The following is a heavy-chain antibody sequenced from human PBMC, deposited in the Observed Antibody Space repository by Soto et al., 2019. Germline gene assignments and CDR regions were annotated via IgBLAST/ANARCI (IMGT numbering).Heavy chain of an antibody. Sequence: KPSETLPLTCTVSDGSISNFYWSWIRQPPGKGLEWIGYISSSGNTNYNPSLKSRVSISVDTSKNQFSLNLTSVTAADTAVYYCARAPMVLTRSYFDSWGQGTPVTVSS. D-gene: IGHD3-22*01. CDR2: ISSSGNT. CDR3: ARAPMVLTRSYFDS. V-gene: IGHV4-59*01. CDR1: DGSISNFY. J-gene: IGHJ4*02.